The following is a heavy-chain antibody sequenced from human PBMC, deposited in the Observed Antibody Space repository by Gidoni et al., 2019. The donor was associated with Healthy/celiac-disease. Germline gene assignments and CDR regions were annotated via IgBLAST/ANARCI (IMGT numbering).Heavy chain of an antibody. CDR3: ARVLGYYDDSSGYYKRRWFDP. D-gene: IGHD3-22*01. CDR2: IYYSGST. CDR1: GGAIRSYY. Sequence: QVQLQESGPGLVTPSETLSLTCPVSGGAIRSYYWSWIRQPPGKGLEWSGYIYYSGSTNYNASLKSRVTISVDTYKNQFSLKLSSVTAADTAVYYCARVLGYYDDSSGYYKRRWFDPWGQGTLVTVSS. J-gene: IGHJ5*02. V-gene: IGHV4-59*01.